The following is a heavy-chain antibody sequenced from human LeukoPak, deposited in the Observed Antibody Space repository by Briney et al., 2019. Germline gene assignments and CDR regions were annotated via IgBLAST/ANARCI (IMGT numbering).Heavy chain of an antibody. D-gene: IGHD3-10*01. CDR2: IRSKAYGGTT. CDR3: TRARVLLWFGDPLFSY. J-gene: IGHJ4*02. Sequence: GGSLRLSCAASGFTFSSYWMSWVRQAPGKGLEWVGFIRSKAYGGTTEYAASVKGRFTISRDDSKSIAYLQMNSLKTEDTAVYYCTRARVLLWFGDPLFSYWGQGTLVTVSS. CDR1: GFTFSSYW. V-gene: IGHV3-49*04.